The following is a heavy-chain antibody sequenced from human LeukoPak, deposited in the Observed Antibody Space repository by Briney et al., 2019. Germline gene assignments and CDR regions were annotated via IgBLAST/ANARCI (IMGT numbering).Heavy chain of an antibody. D-gene: IGHD6-13*01. CDR2: TYYRSKWYN. Sequence: SQTLSLTCAISGDSVSSSSAAWNWIRQSPSRGLEWLGRTYYRSKWYNDYAVSVKSRITINPDTSKNQFSLQLNSVTPEDTAVYYCARTTGYSSSWYYWGDAFDIWGQGTMVTVSS. CDR3: ARTTGYSSSWYYWGDAFDI. V-gene: IGHV6-1*01. CDR1: GDSVSSSSAA. J-gene: IGHJ3*02.